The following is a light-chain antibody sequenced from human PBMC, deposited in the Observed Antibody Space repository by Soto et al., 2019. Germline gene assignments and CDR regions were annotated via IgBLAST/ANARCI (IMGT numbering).Light chain of an antibody. Sequence: QITTGPFALSASVGALVTITCRASQSSSSWLAWYQQKPGKAPKLLIYDASSLESGVPSRFSGSGSGTEFTLTISSLEPDDFATYYCQQYNSYSVTFGQGTRLEI. CDR1: QSSSSW. CDR3: QQYNSYSVT. J-gene: IGKJ5*01. CDR2: DAS. V-gene: IGKV1-5*01.